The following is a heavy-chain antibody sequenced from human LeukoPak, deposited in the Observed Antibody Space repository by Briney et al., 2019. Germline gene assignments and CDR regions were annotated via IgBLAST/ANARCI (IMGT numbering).Heavy chain of an antibody. V-gene: IGHV4-59*08. Sequence: PSETLSLTCSVSGGSMNNYYWSWIRQPPGKGLEWIGYIYFSGSSNYNPSLKSRVTMSVDTSKNQLSLKLSSVTAADTAVYYCARHVRSGYNFLDYWGQGNLVTVSS. CDR2: IYFSGSS. J-gene: IGHJ4*02. CDR1: GGSMNNYY. CDR3: ARHVRSGYNFLDY. D-gene: IGHD5-24*01.